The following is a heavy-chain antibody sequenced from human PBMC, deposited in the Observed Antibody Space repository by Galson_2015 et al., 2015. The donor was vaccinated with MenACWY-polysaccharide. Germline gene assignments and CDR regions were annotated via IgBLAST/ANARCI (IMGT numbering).Heavy chain of an antibody. J-gene: IGHJ4*02. CDR1: DFGVTTSH. CDR2: LYSGGNT. Sequence: SLRLSCAASDFGVTTSHMSWVRQTPGRGLEWVAALYSGGNTFYVDSVEGRFTISRDNSKNTLYLHMNILRAEDTGVYYCTRTRDYNPIELWGQGTLVTVSS. CDR3: TRTRDYNPIEL. D-gene: IGHD4-11*01. V-gene: IGHV3-53*01.